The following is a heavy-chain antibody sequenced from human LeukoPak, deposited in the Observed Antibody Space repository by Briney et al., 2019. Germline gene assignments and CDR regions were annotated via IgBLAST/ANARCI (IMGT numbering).Heavy chain of an antibody. CDR1: GFTFIDYY. CDR2: ISPRGTYV. CDR3: ARGEMANFDS. Sequence: GGSLRLSCTASGFTFIDYYMAWIRQAPGKGLEWISYISPRGTYVYYGDSVKGRFTISRDNAKNSLSLQMNNLRVDDTAIYYCARGEMANFDSWGQGTLVTVSS. J-gene: IGHJ4*02. D-gene: IGHD5-24*01. V-gene: IGHV3-11*01.